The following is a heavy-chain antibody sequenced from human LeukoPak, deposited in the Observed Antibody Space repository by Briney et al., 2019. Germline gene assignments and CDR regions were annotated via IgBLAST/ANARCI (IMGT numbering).Heavy chain of an antibody. Sequence: SETLSLTCTVSGGSISIYYWSCIRQPAGKGLEGMWRIYTSGSTNYTPSLKSRVTMSVGTSKNQFSLKLSSVTAADTAVYYCARGGQYGSGSYYTYYYYGMDVWGQGTTVTVSS. CDR1: GGSISIYY. CDR3: ARGGQYGSGSYYTYYYYGMDV. D-gene: IGHD3-10*01. CDR2: IYTSGST. J-gene: IGHJ6*02. V-gene: IGHV4-4*07.